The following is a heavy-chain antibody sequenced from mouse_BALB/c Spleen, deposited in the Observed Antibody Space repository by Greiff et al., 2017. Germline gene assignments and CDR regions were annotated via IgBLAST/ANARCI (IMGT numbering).Heavy chain of an antibody. CDR2: ISYSGST. V-gene: IGHV3-8*02. D-gene: IGHD2-4*01. CDR1: GDSITSGY. Sequence: EVKVVESGPSLVKPSQTLSLTCSVTGDSITSGYWNWIRKFPGNKLEYMGYISYSGSTYYNPSLKSRISITRDTSKNQYYLQLNSVTTEDTATYYCARSSYDYDGPWFAYWGQGTLVTVSA. J-gene: IGHJ3*01. CDR3: ARSSYDYDGPWFAY.